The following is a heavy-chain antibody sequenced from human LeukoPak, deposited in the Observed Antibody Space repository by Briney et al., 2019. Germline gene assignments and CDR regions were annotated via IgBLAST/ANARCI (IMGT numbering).Heavy chain of an antibody. Sequence: SETLSLTCAVYGGSFSGYYWSWIRQTPEKGLEWIGEINHSGSTNYSPSLKSRVTLSVDPSKNQFSLKLSSVTAADTAVYFCARVLSGGNTEYFDYWGQGTLVTVSS. CDR3: ARVLSGGNTEYFDY. CDR1: GGSFSGYY. J-gene: IGHJ4*02. CDR2: INHSGST. V-gene: IGHV4-34*01. D-gene: IGHD4-23*01.